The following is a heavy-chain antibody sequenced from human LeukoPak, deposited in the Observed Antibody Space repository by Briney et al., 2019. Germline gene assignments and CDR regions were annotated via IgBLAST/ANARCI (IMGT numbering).Heavy chain of an antibody. Sequence: GGSLRLSCATSGFTIGKSDMAWVRQAPGKGLEWVAVIWYDGSNKYYADSVKGRFTISRDNSKNTLYLQMNSLRAEDTAVYYCARGNPGYVDYWGQGTLVTVS. CDR2: IWYDGSNK. V-gene: IGHV3-33*08. CDR3: ARGNPGYVDY. CDR1: GFTIGKSD. D-gene: IGHD6-13*01. J-gene: IGHJ4*02.